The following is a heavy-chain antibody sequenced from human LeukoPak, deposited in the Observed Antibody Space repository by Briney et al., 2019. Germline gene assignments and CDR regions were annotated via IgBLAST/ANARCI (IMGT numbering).Heavy chain of an antibody. D-gene: IGHD4-11*01. V-gene: IGHV4-59*01. CDR3: ARVTTVTHYRYYYYYMDV. CDR1: GGSISSYY. J-gene: IGHJ6*03. Sequence: PSETLSLTCTVSGGSISSYYWSWIRQPPGKGLEWIGYIYYSGSTNYNPSLKSRVTISVDTSKNQFSLKLSSVTAADTAVYYCARVTTVTHYRYYYYYMDVWGKGTTVTISS. CDR2: IYYSGST.